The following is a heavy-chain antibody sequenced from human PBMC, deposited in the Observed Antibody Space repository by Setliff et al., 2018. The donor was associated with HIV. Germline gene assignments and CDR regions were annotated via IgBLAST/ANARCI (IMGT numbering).Heavy chain of an antibody. Sequence: GSLRLSCAASGFTFSSYAMSWVRQAPGKGLEWVSTITGSGGSTFNADSVKGRFTISRDNSKNTLYLQLSSLRVEDTAVYYCAKEGYSGGSWYLEYWGQGTLVTVSS. V-gene: IGHV3-23*01. CDR3: AKEGYSGGSWYLEY. CDR1: GFTFSSYA. CDR2: ITGSGGST. D-gene: IGHD6-25*01. J-gene: IGHJ4*02.